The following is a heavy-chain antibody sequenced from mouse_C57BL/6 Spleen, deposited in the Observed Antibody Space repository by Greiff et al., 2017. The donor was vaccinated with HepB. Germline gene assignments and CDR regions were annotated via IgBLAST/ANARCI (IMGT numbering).Heavy chain of an antibody. CDR3: TTYYYGRPYY. Sequence: EVQLQQSGAELVRPGASVKLSCTASGFNIKDDYMHWVKQRPEQGLEWIGWIDPENGDTEYASKFQGKATITADTSSNTAYLQLSSLTSEDPAVYYLTTYYYGRPYYWGQGTTLTVSS. CDR1: GFNIKDDY. CDR2: IDPENGDT. D-gene: IGHD1-1*01. J-gene: IGHJ2*01. V-gene: IGHV14-4*01.